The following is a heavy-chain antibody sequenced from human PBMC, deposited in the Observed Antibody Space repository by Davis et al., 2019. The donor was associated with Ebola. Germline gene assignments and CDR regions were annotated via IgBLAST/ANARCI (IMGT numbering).Heavy chain of an antibody. CDR3: ARVAGSYGSGSFYYAY. D-gene: IGHD3-10*01. Sequence: GESLKISCAASGFTFSKYTMNWVRQAPGKGLEWVSSFSSSSTYIYYADSVKGRFTISRDNDKKSLYLQMNSLRVEDTAVYYCARVAGSYGSGSFYYAYWGQGTLVTVSS. J-gene: IGHJ4*02. CDR1: GFTFSKYT. V-gene: IGHV3-21*01. CDR2: FSSSSTYI.